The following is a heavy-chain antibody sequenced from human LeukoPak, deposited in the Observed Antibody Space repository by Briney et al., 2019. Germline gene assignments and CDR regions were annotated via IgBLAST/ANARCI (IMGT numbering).Heavy chain of an antibody. CDR1: GFTFSSYS. CDR3: ARDISDFWSGEPPRWAVDY. J-gene: IGHJ4*02. V-gene: IGHV3-21*01. Sequence: GGSLRLSCAASGFTFSSYSMNWVRQAPGKGLEWVSSIISSSSYIYYAGSVKGRITISRDNAKKSLYMQMNSLRAEDTAVYYCARDISDFWSGEPPRWAVDYWGQGTLVTVSS. D-gene: IGHD3-3*01. CDR2: IISSSSYI.